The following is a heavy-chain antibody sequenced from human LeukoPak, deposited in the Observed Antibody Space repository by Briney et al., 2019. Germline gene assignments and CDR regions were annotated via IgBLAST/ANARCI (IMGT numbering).Heavy chain of an antibody. J-gene: IGHJ4*02. CDR2: IIPIFGTA. D-gene: IGHD6-13*01. CDR1: GGTFSSYA. Sequence: SVKVSCKASGGTFSSYAISWVRQAPGQGLEWMGGIIPIFGTANYAQKFRGRVTITADKSTRTAYMELSSLRSEDTAVYYCATPRPGTAAAGTSFFDYWGQGTLVTVSS. CDR3: ATPRPGTAAAGTSFFDY. V-gene: IGHV1-69*06.